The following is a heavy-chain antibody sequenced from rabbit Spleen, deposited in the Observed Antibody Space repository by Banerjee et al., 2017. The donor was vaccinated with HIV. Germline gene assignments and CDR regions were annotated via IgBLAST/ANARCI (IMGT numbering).Heavy chain of an antibody. CDR3: ARDTGSSFSSYGMDL. V-gene: IGHV1S45*01. CDR1: GFTISGSYW. CDR2: IDGDSSGST. D-gene: IGHD8-1*01. J-gene: IGHJ6*01. Sequence: QEQLEESGGGLVKPEGSLALTCKVSGFTISGSYWMCWVRQAPGKGLEWIGCIDGDSSGSTHYATWAKGRFIFKISSTTMTLQMTSLTVADTATYFCARDTGSSFSSYGMDLWGQGTLVTVS.